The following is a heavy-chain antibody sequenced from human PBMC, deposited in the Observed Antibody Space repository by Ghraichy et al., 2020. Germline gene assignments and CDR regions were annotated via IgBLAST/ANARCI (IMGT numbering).Heavy chain of an antibody. CDR2: VTGSGSHT. Sequence: GGSLRLSCAASRFTFSTYAMNWVRQAPGKGLEWVSTVTGSGSHTYYADSVKGRFTISRDNSKNTLYLQMHSLRGEDTAVYYCSKGGNLESWGQGTLVTVSS. J-gene: IGHJ5*02. CDR3: SKGGNLES. V-gene: IGHV3-23*01. D-gene: IGHD3-3*01. CDR1: RFTFSTYA.